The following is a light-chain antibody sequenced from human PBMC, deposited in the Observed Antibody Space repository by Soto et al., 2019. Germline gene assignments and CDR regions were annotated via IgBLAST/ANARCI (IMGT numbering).Light chain of an antibody. Sequence: DIQMTQSPSSLSASVGDRVTITCRASQDIDYSLAWYQQKPGKVPYLLIYAASTVVSGVPSRFSGSRSGTEFTLTISSLQPEDVATYYCQKYTGAPHTFGGGTKVEI. J-gene: IGKJ4*01. CDR2: AAS. CDR1: QDIDYS. V-gene: IGKV1-27*01. CDR3: QKYTGAPHT.